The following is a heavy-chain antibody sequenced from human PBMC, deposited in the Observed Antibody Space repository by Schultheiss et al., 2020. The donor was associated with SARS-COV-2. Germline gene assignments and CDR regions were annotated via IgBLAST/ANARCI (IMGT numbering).Heavy chain of an antibody. Sequence: GGSLRLSCTVSGFTFSTYGMHWVRQAPGKGLEWVAVIWHDGSNKYYADSVKGRFTISRDNSKNTLYLQMNSLRAEDTAVYYCAKGGHVLRYFDWLPEYYFDYWGQGTLVTVSS. D-gene: IGHD3-9*01. CDR1: GFTFSTYG. J-gene: IGHJ4*02. V-gene: IGHV3-30*02. CDR3: AKGGHVLRYFDWLPEYYFDY. CDR2: IWHDGSNK.